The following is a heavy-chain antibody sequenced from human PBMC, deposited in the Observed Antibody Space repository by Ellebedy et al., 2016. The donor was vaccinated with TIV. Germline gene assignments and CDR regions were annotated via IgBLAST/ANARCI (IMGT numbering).Heavy chain of an antibody. V-gene: IGHV4-59*01. CDR1: GGSTINYC. Sequence: MPSETLSLTCTVSGGSTINYCWSWIRQPPGKGLEWIGYIYYNGSSDYNPSLKSRVTMSVDTSKNQFSLKLSSVTAADTAVYYCARAFFLYYDISALQHWGPGTLVTVSS. CDR2: IYYNGSS. CDR3: ARAFFLYYDISALQH. J-gene: IGHJ1*01. D-gene: IGHD3-16*01.